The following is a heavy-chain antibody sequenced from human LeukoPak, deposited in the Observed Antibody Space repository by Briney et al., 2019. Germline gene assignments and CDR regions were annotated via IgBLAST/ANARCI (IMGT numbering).Heavy chain of an antibody. CDR3: ARDKNYDILTGYYDY. D-gene: IGHD3-9*01. Sequence: GRSLRLSCAASGFTFSSYGMHWVRQAPGKGLEWVAVIWYDGSNKYYADSVKGRFTISRDNSKNTLYLQMNSLRAEDTAVYYCARDKNYDILTGYYDYWGQGTLVTVSP. CDR1: GFTFSSYG. V-gene: IGHV3-33*01. J-gene: IGHJ4*02. CDR2: IWYDGSNK.